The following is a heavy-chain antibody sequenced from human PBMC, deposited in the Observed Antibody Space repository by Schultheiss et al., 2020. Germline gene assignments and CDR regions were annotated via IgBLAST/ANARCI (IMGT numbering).Heavy chain of an antibody. CDR1: GGSISSGGYY. J-gene: IGHJ4*02. D-gene: IGHD2-21*02. V-gene: IGHV4-31*03. CDR2: IYYSGST. CDR3: ARGVIVVVTARQYFDY. Sequence: SETLSLTCTVSGGSISSGGYYWSWIRQHPGKGLEWIGYIYYSGSTYYNPSLKSRVTISVDTSKNQFSLKLSSVTAADTAVYYCARGVIVVVTARQYFDYWGQGTLVNVSS.